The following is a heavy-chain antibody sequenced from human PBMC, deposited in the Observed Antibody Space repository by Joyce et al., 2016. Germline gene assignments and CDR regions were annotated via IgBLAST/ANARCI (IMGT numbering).Heavy chain of an antibody. D-gene: IGHD6-25*01. CDR2: ISYDGIYK. V-gene: IGHV3-30*18. J-gene: IGHJ4*02. CDR3: VKILTATYSSGWFLDY. Sequence: QVQLVESGGGVVQPGRSLSLSCAASGLTLSNYGVHWVRQAPGKGLEWVAFISYDGIYKYYADSVKGRFTISRDNSKNTVFLEMNSLRAEDTAVYYCVKILTATYSSGWFLDYWGQGTLVTVSS. CDR1: GLTLSNYG.